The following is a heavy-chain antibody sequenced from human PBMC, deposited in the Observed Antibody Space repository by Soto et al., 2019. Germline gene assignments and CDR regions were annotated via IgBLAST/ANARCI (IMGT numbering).Heavy chain of an antibody. CDR1: GGTFSSYA. CDR2: IIPIFGTA. V-gene: IGHV1-69*13. D-gene: IGHD6-6*01. Sequence: SVKVSCKASGGTFSSYAISWVRQAPGQGLEWMGGIIPIFGTANYAQKFQGRVTITADESTSTAYMELSSLRSEDTAVYYCARHVGSSEKIFDYWGQGTLVTAPQ. CDR3: ARHVGSSEKIFDY. J-gene: IGHJ4*02.